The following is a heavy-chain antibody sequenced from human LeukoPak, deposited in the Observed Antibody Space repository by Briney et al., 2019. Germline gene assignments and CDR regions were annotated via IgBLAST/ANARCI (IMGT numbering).Heavy chain of an antibody. CDR2: IRYDGSNK. J-gene: IGHJ4*02. V-gene: IGHV3-30*02. Sequence: GGSLRLSCAASGFTFSSYGMHWVRQAPGKGLEWVAVIRYDGSNKYYADSVKGRFTISRDNSKNTLYLQMNSLRAEDTAVYYCAGGYCSSTSCVHFDYWGQGTLVTVSS. CDR3: AGGYCSSTSCVHFDY. D-gene: IGHD2-2*01. CDR1: GFTFSSYG.